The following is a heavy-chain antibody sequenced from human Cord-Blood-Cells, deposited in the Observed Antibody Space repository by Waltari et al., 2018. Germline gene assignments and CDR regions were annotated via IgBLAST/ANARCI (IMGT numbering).Heavy chain of an antibody. CDR2: IYYSGST. CDR3: ARRVRDGHYNWFDP. CDR1: GGSISSRSYY. V-gene: IGHV4-39*01. Sequence: QLQLQESGPGLVQPSETLSLTCTVSGGSISSRSYYWGWIRQPPGQGLEWIGSIYYSGSTYYNPSLKSRVTISVDTSKNQFSLKLSSVTAADTAVYYCARRVRDGHYNWFDPWGQGTLVTVSS. J-gene: IGHJ5*02.